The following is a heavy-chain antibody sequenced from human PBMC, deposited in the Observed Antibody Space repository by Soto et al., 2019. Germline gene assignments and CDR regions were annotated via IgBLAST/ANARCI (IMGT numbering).Heavy chain of an antibody. D-gene: IGHD2-2*01. CDR2: IIPIFGTA. CDR3: ASGSVPGSAFDY. J-gene: IGHJ4*02. Sequence: SVKVSCKASGGTFSSYAISWVRQAPGQGLEWMGGIIPIFGTANYAQEFQGRVTITADKSTSTAYMELSSLRSEDTAVYYCASGSVPGSAFDYWGQGTLVTVSS. CDR1: GGTFSSYA. V-gene: IGHV1-69*06.